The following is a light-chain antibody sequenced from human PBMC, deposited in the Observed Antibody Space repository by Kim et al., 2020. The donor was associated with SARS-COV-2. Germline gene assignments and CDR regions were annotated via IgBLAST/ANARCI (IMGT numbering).Light chain of an antibody. V-gene: IGLV2-18*02. CDR1: TSDVGTYDR. Sequence: QSALTQPPSVSGSPGQSVTIPCTGTTSDVGTYDRISWYRQSPGTAPKLIISEVSNRPSGVPDRFSGSKSGNTASLTVSGLQSDDEASYYCSSQTNTGTWVFGGGTQLTVL. J-gene: IGLJ3*02. CDR2: EVS. CDR3: SSQTNTGTWV.